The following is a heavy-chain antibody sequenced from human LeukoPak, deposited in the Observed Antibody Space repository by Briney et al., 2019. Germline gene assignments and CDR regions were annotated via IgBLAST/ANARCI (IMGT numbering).Heavy chain of an antibody. D-gene: IGHD2-2*01. CDR3: ARASRSSNPFDY. J-gene: IGHJ4*02. V-gene: IGHV4-4*09. Sequence: PSETLSLTCTVSGDSISSYYWSWLRQPPGKGLEWVGYIYTSGSTNYNPSLKSRVTISVDTSKNQFSLKLSSVTAADTAVYYCARASRSSNPFDYWGQGTLVTVSS. CDR1: GDSISSYY. CDR2: IYTSGST.